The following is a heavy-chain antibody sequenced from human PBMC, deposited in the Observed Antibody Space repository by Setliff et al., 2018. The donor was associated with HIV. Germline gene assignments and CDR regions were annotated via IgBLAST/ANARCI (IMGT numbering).Heavy chain of an antibody. Sequence: SCAASGFTFDRFWMHWVRQAPGKGLVWVSRVNRDGSSTTYADSVKDRFTISRDNAENTLYLQMNSLRAEDTGVYYCHSGYDTEEQSYFDYWGQGALVTVSS. V-gene: IGHV3-74*01. J-gene: IGHJ4*02. CDR2: VNRDGSST. D-gene: IGHD5-12*01. CDR3: HSGYDTEEQSYFDY. CDR1: GFTFDRFW.